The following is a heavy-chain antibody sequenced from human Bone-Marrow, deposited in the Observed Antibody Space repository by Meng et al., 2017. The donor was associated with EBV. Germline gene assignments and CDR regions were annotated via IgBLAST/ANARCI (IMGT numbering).Heavy chain of an antibody. D-gene: IGHD1-26*01. CDR1: GSIYTGAL. CDR2: SSSRGWKT. CDR3: ARDGGKHYFDY. J-gene: IGHJ4*02. V-gene: IGHV1-46*01. Sequence: VQSRPQWKQPVASVSFSCKASGSIYTGALFRWVRRAPVQRLGWMGESSSRGWKTIHAQRVRGTVTMSRDTSTRRVNMEVTGLRSVDTAVYFWARDGGKHYFDYWGQGTLVTVSS.